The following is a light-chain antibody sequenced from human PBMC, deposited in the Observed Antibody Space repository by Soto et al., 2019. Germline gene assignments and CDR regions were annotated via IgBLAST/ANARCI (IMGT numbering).Light chain of an antibody. CDR2: DVS. J-gene: IGLJ1*01. CDR3: SSYTSSSTYV. V-gene: IGLV2-14*01. Sequence: QYMLTQPASMSGSSGQSITISCTGTSSDVGGYNYVSWYQQHPGKAPKLMIYDVSNRPSGVSNRFSGSKSGNTASLTISGLQAEDEADYYCSSYTSSSTYVFGTGT. CDR1: SSDVGGYNY.